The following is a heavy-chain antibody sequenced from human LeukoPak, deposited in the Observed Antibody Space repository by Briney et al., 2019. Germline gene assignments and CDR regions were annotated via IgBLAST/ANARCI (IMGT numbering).Heavy chain of an antibody. Sequence: SETLSLTCTVSGGSISSSYWNWIRQPPGKGLEWIGYIYYGSTNYNPSLKSRVTISVDTSQSHFSLTLNSVTAADTAVYYCARERYFDWSRERYYYMDVWGKGTTVTISS. D-gene: IGHD3-9*01. J-gene: IGHJ6*03. CDR3: ARERYFDWSRERYYYMDV. V-gene: IGHV4-59*12. CDR1: GGSISSSY. CDR2: IYYGST.